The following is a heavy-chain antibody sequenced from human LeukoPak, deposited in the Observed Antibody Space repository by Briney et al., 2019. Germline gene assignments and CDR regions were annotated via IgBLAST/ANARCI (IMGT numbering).Heavy chain of an antibody. D-gene: IGHD3-3*01. V-gene: IGHV4-34*01. CDR1: GGSFSGYY. Sequence: NPSETLSLTCAVYGGSFSGYYWSWIRQPPGKGLEWIGEINHSGSTNYNPSLKSRVTISVDTSKNQFPLKLSSVTAADTAVYYCASLSFWSGYHDAFDIWGQGTMVTVSS. J-gene: IGHJ3*02. CDR3: ASLSFWSGYHDAFDI. CDR2: INHSGST.